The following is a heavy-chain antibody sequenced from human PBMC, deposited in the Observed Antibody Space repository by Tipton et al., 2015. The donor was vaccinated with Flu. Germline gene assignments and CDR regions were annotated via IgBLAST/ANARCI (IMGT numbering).Heavy chain of an antibody. J-gene: IGHJ4*02. CDR2: IYYSGST. CDR3: ASYSSSYFDY. V-gene: IGHV4-31*03. Sequence: TLFLTCTASGGSISSGGYYWSWIRQHPGKGLEWIGYIYYSGSTHYNPSLKSRVTISVDTSKNHFSLKLSAVTAADTAVYYCASYSSSYFDYWGQGTLVTVPS. D-gene: IGHD6-6*01. CDR1: GGSISSGGYY.